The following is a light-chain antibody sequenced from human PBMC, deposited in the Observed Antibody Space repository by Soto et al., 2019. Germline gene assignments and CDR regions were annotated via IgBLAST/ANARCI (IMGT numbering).Light chain of an antibody. J-gene: IGKJ5*01. Sequence: EIVLTQSPATLSLSPGERATLSCRASQSISDYLAWYQQKPGQAPRLLIYDISNRATGIPARFSGSGSGTDFTLTISRLEPEDFAVYYCQQRNDWPLITFGQGTRLEIK. CDR3: QQRNDWPLIT. CDR2: DIS. CDR1: QSISDY. V-gene: IGKV3-11*01.